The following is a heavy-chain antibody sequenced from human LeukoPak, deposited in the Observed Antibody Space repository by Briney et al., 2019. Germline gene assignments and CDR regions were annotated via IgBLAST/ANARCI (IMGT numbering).Heavy chain of an antibody. J-gene: IGHJ3*01. CDR2: IYNTGST. Sequence: SETLSLTCTVSNGSISGNYWSWIRQPAGKGLEWIGRIYNTGSTNYNPSLKSRVTMSVDTSKNQFSLRLSSVTAADTAIYYCARVRDSSGYYLGAFDVWGQGTMVTVSS. CDR3: ARVRDSSGYYLGAFDV. CDR1: NGSISGNY. D-gene: IGHD3-22*01. V-gene: IGHV4-4*07.